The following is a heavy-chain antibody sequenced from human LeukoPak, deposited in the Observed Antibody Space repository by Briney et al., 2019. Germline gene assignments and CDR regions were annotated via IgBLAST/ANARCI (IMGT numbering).Heavy chain of an antibody. CDR1: GGSFSGYY. J-gene: IGHJ5*02. D-gene: IGHD2-2*01. V-gene: IGHV4-34*01. CDR2: INHSGST. CDR3: ARSSKAQGYCSSTSCSRFGHFDP. Sequence: SETLSLTCAVYGGSFSGYYWSWIRQPPGKGLEWIGEINHSGSTNYNPSLKSRVTISVDTSKNQFSLKLSSVTAADTAVYYCARSSKAQGYCSSTSCSRFGHFDPWGQGTLVTVSS.